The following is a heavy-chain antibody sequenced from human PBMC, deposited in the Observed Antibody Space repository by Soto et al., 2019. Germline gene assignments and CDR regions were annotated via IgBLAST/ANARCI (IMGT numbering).Heavy chain of an antibody. D-gene: IGHD6-19*01. V-gene: IGHV4-59*08. CDR2: IYYSGST. Sequence: LSLTCTVSGGSISSYYWSWIRQPPGKGLEWIGYIYYSGSTNYNPSLKSRVTISVDTSKNQFSLKLSSVTAADTAVYYCARHMGMAVAGYFDYWGQGTLVTVSS. J-gene: IGHJ4*02. CDR1: GGSISSYY. CDR3: ARHMGMAVAGYFDY.